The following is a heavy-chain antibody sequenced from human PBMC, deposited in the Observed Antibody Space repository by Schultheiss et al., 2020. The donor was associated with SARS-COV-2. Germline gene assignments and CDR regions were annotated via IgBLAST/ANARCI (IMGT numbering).Heavy chain of an antibody. CDR2: VSHSGGT. Sequence: SQTLSLTCAVYGESFNGFSWTWIRQSPGKGLEWIGQVSHSGGTHYSPSLKRQVTISVDTSKNQFSLKLSSVTAADTAVYYCARGRHSSSLYYYDSSGRQYKVIYYFDYWGQGTLVTVSS. CDR3: ARGRHSSSLYYYDSSGRQYKVIYYFDY. V-gene: IGHV4-34*01. CDR1: GESFNGFS. J-gene: IGHJ4*02. D-gene: IGHD3-22*01.